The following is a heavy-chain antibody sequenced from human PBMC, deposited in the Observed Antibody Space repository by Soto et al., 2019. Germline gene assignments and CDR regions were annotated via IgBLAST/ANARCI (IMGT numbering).Heavy chain of an antibody. Sequence: EVQLVESGGELVQPGGSLRLSCAASGFMFNDYWMAWFRQAPGRGLEWVANIKRDGSEKNYGDSVKGRFTIYRDNAQNSLYLQLSGLRADDTAIYYCARDCVPRVSRDALDIWGQGTMVTVSS. CDR1: GFMFNDYW. V-gene: IGHV3-7*03. D-gene: IGHD2-2*01. CDR3: ARDCVPRVSRDALDI. CDR2: IKRDGSEK. J-gene: IGHJ3*02.